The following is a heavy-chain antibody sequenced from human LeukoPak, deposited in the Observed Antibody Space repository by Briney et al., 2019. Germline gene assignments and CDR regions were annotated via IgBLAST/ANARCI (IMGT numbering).Heavy chain of an antibody. CDR1: GYTFTSYD. CDR3: ATAYVWGSYRFY. V-gene: IGHV1-8*02. Sequence: ASVKVSCKASGYTFTSYDINWVRQATGQGLEWMGWMNPNSGNTGYAQKFQGRVTMTEDTSTDTAYMELSSLRSEDTAVYYCATAYVWGSYRFYWGQGTLVTVSS. D-gene: IGHD3-16*02. J-gene: IGHJ4*02. CDR2: MNPNSGNT.